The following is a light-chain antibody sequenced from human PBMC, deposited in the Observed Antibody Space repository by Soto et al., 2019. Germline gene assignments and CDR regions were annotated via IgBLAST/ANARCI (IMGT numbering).Light chain of an antibody. Sequence: QSVLTQPPSASGSPGQSVNISCTGTSSDVGRYNYVSWYQQHSGKAPKLMIYEVIKRPSGVPDRFTGSKSCNTASLTVSGLQVEDEAEDSCSSYTCSINPYVFGAGTKLTVL. V-gene: IGLV2-8*01. CDR3: SSYTCSINPYV. CDR1: SSDVGRYNY. J-gene: IGLJ1*01. CDR2: EVI.